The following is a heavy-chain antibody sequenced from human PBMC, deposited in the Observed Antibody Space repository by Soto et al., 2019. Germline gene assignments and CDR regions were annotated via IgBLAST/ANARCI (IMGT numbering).Heavy chain of an antibody. CDR2: ISAYNGNT. J-gene: IGHJ6*02. CDR3: ARELRRYSSSSAYGMDV. D-gene: IGHD6-6*01. Sequence: QVQLVQSGAEVKKPGASVKVSCKASGYTFTSYGISWVRQAPGQGLEWMGWISAYNGNTNYAQKLQGRITMTTDTSTSTAYMELRSLRSDDTAVYYCARELRRYSSSSAYGMDVWGQGTTVTVSS. CDR1: GYTFTSYG. V-gene: IGHV1-18*04.